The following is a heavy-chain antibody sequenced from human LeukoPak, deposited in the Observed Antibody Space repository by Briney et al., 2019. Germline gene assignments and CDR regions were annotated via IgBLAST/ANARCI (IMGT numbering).Heavy chain of an antibody. CDR1: GGSISSGSYY. J-gene: IGHJ4*02. CDR2: IYTSGST. V-gene: IGHV4-61*02. Sequence: SSGTLSLTCTVSGGSISSGSYYWSWIRQPAGKGLEWIGRIYTSGSTNYNPSLKSRVTISVDTSKNQFSLKLSSVTAADTAVYYCARDPDYWGQGTLVTVSS. CDR3: ARDPDY.